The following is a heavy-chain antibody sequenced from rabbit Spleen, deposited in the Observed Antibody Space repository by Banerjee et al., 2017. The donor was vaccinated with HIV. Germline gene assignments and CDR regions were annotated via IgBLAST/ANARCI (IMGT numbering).Heavy chain of an antibody. D-gene: IGHD8-1*01. CDR2: IDAGYSGFT. CDR1: GFDFSSYS. J-gene: IGHJ6*01. CDR3: ARDIGTSFSSYGLDL. V-gene: IGHV1S45*01. Sequence: QEDLEETGGGLVQPGGSLTLSCKTSGFDFSSYSMSWVRQAPGKGLEWIACIDAGYSGFTYFATGAKGRFTISKTSSTTVTLQLTRLTAADTATYFCARDIGTSFSSYGLDLWGPGTLVTVS.